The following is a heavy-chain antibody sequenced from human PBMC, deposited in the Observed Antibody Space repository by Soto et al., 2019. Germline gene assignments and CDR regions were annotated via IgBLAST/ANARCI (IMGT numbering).Heavy chain of an antibody. V-gene: IGHV4-34*01. CDR1: GGSFSGYY. Sequence: SETLSLTCAVYGGSFSGYYWSWIRQPPGKGLEWIGEINHSGSTNYNPSLKSRVTISVDTSKNQFSLKLSSVTAADTAVYYCARGPEPSGVWFGELLQKGFDYWGQGTLVTVSS. CDR2: INHSGST. D-gene: IGHD3-10*01. J-gene: IGHJ4*02. CDR3: ARGPEPSGVWFGELLQKGFDY.